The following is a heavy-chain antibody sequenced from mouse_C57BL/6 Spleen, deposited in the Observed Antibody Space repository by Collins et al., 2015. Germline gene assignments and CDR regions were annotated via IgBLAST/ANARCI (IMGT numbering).Heavy chain of an antibody. Sequence: DVQLQESGPGLVKPSQSLSLTCTVTGYSITSDYAWNWIRQFPGNKLEWMGYISYSGSTSYNPSLKSRISITRDTSKNQFFLQLNSVTTEDTATYYCARGEYGIAYAMDYWGQGTSVTVSS. J-gene: IGHJ4*01. V-gene: IGHV3-2*02. CDR3: ARGEYGIAYAMDY. D-gene: IGHD2-10*02. CDR1: GYSITSDYA. CDR2: ISYSGST.